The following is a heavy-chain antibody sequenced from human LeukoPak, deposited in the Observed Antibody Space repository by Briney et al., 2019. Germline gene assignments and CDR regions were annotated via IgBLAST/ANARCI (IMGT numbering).Heavy chain of an antibody. CDR3: ARYDSSGYYQAYFDY. J-gene: IGHJ4*02. Sequence: ASVKVSCKASGYTFTGYYMHWVRQAPGQGLEWMGWINPNSGGTNYAQKFQGRVTMTRDTSISTAYMELSRLRSDDTAVYYCARYDSSGYYQAYFDYWGQGTLVTVSS. CDR2: INPNSGGT. D-gene: IGHD3-22*01. V-gene: IGHV1-2*02. CDR1: GYTFTGYY.